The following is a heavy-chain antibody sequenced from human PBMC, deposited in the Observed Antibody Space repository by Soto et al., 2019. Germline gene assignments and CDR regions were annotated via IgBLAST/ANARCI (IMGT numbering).Heavy chain of an antibody. CDR3: ARLQRSTHRMAI. J-gene: IGHJ6*02. D-gene: IGHD6-25*01. Sequence: QVQLQESGPGLVKPSETLSLTCTVSGGSISSYYWSWSRQPPGKGLEWIGHIYYSGSTNYNPSLKSRVTIPVDTSKSQFSLIMNSITAAQTAAYSCARLQRSTHRMAIWGQGTTVTVSS. CDR1: GGSISSYY. V-gene: IGHV4-59*08. CDR2: IYYSGST.